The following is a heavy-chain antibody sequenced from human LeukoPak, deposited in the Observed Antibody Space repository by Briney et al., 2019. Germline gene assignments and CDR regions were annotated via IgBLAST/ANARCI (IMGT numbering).Heavy chain of an antibody. CDR1: GFPFSTSA. V-gene: IGHV3-23*01. CDR3: AKSSLGSGMDV. CDR2: MSGSAGST. D-gene: IGHD7-27*01. J-gene: IGHJ6*02. Sequence: AGPLRLPCTVSGFPFSTSAMTWVRQAPGKGQEWVSAMSGSAGSTYYTDSVMGRFIISRDKSKNVLYVQMNSLRVEDTALYYCAKSSLGSGMDVWGQGTTVTVSS.